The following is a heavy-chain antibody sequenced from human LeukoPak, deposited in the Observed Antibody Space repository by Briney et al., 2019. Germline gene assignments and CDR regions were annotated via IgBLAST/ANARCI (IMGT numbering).Heavy chain of an antibody. CDR2: MNPNSGNT. CDR1: GYTFTSYD. J-gene: IGHJ6*03. D-gene: IGHD1-26*01. CDR3: ARAPEWGKANYYYYMDV. V-gene: IGHV1-8*01. Sequence: ASVKVSCKASGYTFTSYDINWVRQATGQGLEWMGWMNPNSGNTGYAQKFQGRVTMTRNTSRSTAYMELSSLRSEDTAVYYCARAPEWGKANYYYYMDVWGKGTTVTVSS.